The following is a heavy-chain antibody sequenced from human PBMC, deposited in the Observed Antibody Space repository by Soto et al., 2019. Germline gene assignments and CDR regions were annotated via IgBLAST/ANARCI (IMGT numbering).Heavy chain of an antibody. V-gene: IGHV4-61*01. Sequence: SETLSLTCTVSGGSVKSGIYYWSWIRQPPGEGLEWIGHIYYSGSTNYNPSLKSRVTISVDTSKNQFSLKLSSVTAADTAVYYCARDIMGTNYYYYGMDVWGQGTTVTVSS. CDR2: IYYSGST. CDR3: ARDIMGTNYYYYGMDV. CDR1: GGSVKSGIYY. J-gene: IGHJ6*02. D-gene: IGHD2-8*01.